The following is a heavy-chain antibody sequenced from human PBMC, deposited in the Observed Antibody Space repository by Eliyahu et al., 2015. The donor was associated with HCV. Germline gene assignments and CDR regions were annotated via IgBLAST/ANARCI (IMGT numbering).Heavy chain of an antibody. D-gene: IGHD3-10*01. V-gene: IGHV3-48*02. CDR1: GFTFSSYS. CDR2: ISXSSNTI. Sequence: EVQLVESGGGLVQPGGSLRXSCAAXGFTFSSYSMNWARXXPGKGLXWVXYISXSSNTIYYADSVRGRFTISRDKAKNSLYLQMNSLRDEDTAVYYCARDRRGYGSGSSCDYWGQGTLVTVSS. CDR3: ARDRRGYGSGSSCDY. J-gene: IGHJ4*02.